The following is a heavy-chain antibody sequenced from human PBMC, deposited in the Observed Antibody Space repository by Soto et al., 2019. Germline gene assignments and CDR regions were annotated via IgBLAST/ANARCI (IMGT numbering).Heavy chain of an antibody. Sequence: GGSLRLSCQVSGFTFGSYAMSWVRQAPGKGLEWVALVQSNHVTYYADSVRGRFTVSRDKAKNTWFLQMDNLRADETAFYWCASGLGGVPVAAYLYYWGQGALVTVSS. CDR2: VQSNHVT. V-gene: IGHV3-23*01. CDR1: GFTFGSYA. CDR3: ASGLGGVPVAAYLYY. D-gene: IGHD2-15*01. J-gene: IGHJ4*02.